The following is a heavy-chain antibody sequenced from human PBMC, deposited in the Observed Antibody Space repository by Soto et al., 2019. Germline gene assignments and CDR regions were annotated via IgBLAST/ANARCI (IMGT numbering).Heavy chain of an antibody. CDR1: GYAFTTYG. CDR3: ARGRYGDY. J-gene: IGHJ4*02. Sequence: QVHLVQSGAEVKKPGASVKVSCQGSGYAFTTYGITWVRQAPGQGLEWMGWISAHNGNTNYAQKLQGRVTVTRDTSTSTAYMVLRSLRYDVTPVYYCARGRYGDYWGQGALVTVSS. D-gene: IGHD1-1*01. V-gene: IGHV1-18*01. CDR2: ISAHNGNT.